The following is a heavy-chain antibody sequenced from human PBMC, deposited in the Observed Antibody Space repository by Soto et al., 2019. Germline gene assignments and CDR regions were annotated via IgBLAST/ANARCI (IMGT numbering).Heavy chain of an antibody. CDR3: ARFPGDFYDDSGMDAFDF. V-gene: IGHV3-9*01. Sequence: PGGSLRLSCGASGFTFDEYGMHWVRQAPGKGLEWVSGISWNSGTIGYADSVKGRFTISRDNAKNSLYLQMNSLRAEDTAVYFCARFPGDFYDDSGMDAFDFWGQGTMVTVSS. CDR1: GFTFDEYG. CDR2: ISWNSGTI. D-gene: IGHD3-22*01. J-gene: IGHJ3*01.